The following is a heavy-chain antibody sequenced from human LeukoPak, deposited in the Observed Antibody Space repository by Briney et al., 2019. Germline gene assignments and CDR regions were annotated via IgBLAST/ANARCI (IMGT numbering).Heavy chain of an antibody. CDR3: ARGWATIPD. CDR1: GFNFSISY. Sequence: GGSLRLSCTGSGFNFSISYMMWVRQAPGEGREWVAHIDPDGADKNYVGSVKDRFIISRDNTKNSLFLQMNSLRDDDTALYYCARGWATIPDWGQGSLVIVSS. J-gene: IGHJ4*02. D-gene: IGHD5-24*01. V-gene: IGHV3-7*01. CDR2: IDPDGADK.